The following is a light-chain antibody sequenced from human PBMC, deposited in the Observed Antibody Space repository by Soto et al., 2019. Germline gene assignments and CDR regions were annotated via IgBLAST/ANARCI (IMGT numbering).Light chain of an antibody. CDR2: SNN. Sequence: QSVLTQPPSASGTPGQRVTISCSGSSSNIGSNTVNWYQQLPGTAPKLLIYSNNQRPSGVPDRFSGSKSGTSASLAISGLPSEDDADYYCAAWDDSLNGQVFGGGTKLTVL. CDR3: AAWDDSLNGQV. V-gene: IGLV1-44*01. CDR1: SSNIGSNT. J-gene: IGLJ3*02.